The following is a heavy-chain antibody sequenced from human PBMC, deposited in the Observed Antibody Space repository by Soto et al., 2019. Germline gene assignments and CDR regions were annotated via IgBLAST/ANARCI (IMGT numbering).Heavy chain of an antibody. CDR1: GFTFSSYA. J-gene: IGHJ4*02. CDR2: ISGSGGST. D-gene: IGHD2-15*01. V-gene: IGHV3-23*01. Sequence: GGSLRLSCAASGFTFSSYAMSWVRQAPGKGLEWVSAISGSGGSTYYADSVKGRFTISRDNSKNTLYMQMNSLRAEDTAVYYCAKEQIGYCSGGSCYGFDYWGQGTLVTVSS. CDR3: AKEQIGYCSGGSCYGFDY.